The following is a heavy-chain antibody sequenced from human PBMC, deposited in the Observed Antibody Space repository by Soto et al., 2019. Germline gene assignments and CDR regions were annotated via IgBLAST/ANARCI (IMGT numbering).Heavy chain of an antibody. V-gene: IGHV3-33*01. J-gene: IGHJ4*02. CDR1: GFTFSSYG. CDR3: ARINKKAVTTTKGVPGPFDY. D-gene: IGHD4-4*01. CDR2: IWYDGSNK. Sequence: SLRLSCAASGFTFSSYGMHWVRQAPGKGLEWVAVIWYDGSNKYYADSVKGRFTISRDNSKNTLYLQMNSLRAEDTAVYYCARINKKAVTTTKGVPGPFDYWGQGTLVTVSS.